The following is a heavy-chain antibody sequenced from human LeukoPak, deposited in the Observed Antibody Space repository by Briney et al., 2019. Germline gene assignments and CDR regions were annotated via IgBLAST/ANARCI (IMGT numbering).Heavy chain of an antibody. CDR1: GGSIGSYY. Sequence: SETLSLTCTVSGGSIGSYYWSWIRQPPGKGLEWIGYIYYSGSTNYNPSLKSRVTISVDTSKDQFSLKLSSVTAADTAVYYCARVEDSSSFSDAFDIWGQGTMVTVSS. CDR3: ARVEDSSSFSDAFDI. CDR2: IYYSGST. D-gene: IGHD6-6*01. V-gene: IGHV4-59*01. J-gene: IGHJ3*02.